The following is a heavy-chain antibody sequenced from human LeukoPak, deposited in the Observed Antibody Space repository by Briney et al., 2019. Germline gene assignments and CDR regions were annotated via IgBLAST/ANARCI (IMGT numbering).Heavy chain of an antibody. CDR2: ISSSSSYI. V-gene: IGHV3-21*01. CDR3: ARSPGHYMDV. Sequence: AGGSLRLSCAASGFTFSSYSMDWVRQAPGKGLEWVSSISSSSSYIYYADSVKGRFTISRDNAKNSLYLQMNSLRAEDTAVYYCARSPGHYMDVWGKGTTVTVSS. CDR1: GFTFSSYS. J-gene: IGHJ6*03.